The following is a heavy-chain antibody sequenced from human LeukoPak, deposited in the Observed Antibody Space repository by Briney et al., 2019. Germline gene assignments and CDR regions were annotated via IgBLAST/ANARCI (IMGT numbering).Heavy chain of an antibody. D-gene: IGHD3-10*01. J-gene: IGHJ6*02. CDR1: GFTFSSFG. CDR3: AKITMVRGAQHGMAV. Sequence: GGSLRLSCAASGFTFSSFGMDWVRQAPGNGLEWLVVISYDGSNKYYADSGKGRFTMSRDNSKNTLYLQMKSLRAEDTGVYYCAKITMVRGAQHGMAVWGQGTTVTVSS. V-gene: IGHV3-30*18. CDR2: ISYDGSNK.